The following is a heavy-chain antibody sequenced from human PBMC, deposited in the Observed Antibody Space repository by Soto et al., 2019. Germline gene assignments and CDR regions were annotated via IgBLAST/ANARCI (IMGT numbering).Heavy chain of an antibody. CDR1: GGSISSYY. CDR3: ARGRGWYLGYYYGMDV. J-gene: IGHJ6*02. Sequence: SETLSLTCTVSGGSISSYYWSWIRQPPGKGLEWIGYIYYSGSTNYNPSLKSRVTISVDTSKNQFSLKLSSVTPADTAVYYCARGRGWYLGYYYGMDVWVQGTTVTFSS. V-gene: IGHV4-59*12. D-gene: IGHD6-19*01. CDR2: IYYSGST.